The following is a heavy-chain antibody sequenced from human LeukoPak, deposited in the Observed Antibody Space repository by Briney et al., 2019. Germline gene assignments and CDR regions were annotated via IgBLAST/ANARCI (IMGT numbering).Heavy chain of an antibody. V-gene: IGHV1-69*13. CDR3: ARDNYYDSSGSSDY. J-gene: IGHJ4*02. Sequence: SVKVSCKASGGTFSSYAISWVRQAPGQGLEWMGGIIPIFGTANYAQKFQGRVTITADESTSTAYMELSSLRSEDTAVYYCARDNYYDSSGSSDYWGQGTLVTVSS. CDR2: IIPIFGTA. CDR1: GGTFSSYA. D-gene: IGHD3-22*01.